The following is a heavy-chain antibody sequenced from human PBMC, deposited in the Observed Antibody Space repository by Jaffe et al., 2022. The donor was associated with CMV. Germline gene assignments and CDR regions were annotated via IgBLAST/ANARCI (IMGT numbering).Heavy chain of an antibody. J-gene: IGHJ5*02. V-gene: IGHV3-23*01. CDR1: GFTFSTFE. CDR3: VKGGWLDD. Sequence: EVHLLESGGGLVQPGGSLRLSCVASGFTFSTFEMSWVRQAPGKGLEWVSFINPTGTTHHADSVRGRFITSRDNSQNTLYVQMNSLRAEDTAVYYCVKGGWLDDWGQGILVTVSS. D-gene: IGHD3-16*01. CDR2: INPTGTT.